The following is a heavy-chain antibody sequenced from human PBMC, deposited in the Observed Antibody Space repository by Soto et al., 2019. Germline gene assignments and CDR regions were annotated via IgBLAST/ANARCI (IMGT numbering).Heavy chain of an antibody. D-gene: IGHD3-10*01. CDR1: GDRVSSDTGA. V-gene: IGHV6-1*01. J-gene: IGHJ6*02. CDR3: AGVTWFRGLDV. CDR2: TYYRSEWSF. Sequence: QVQLQQSGPRLVKPSQTLSLTCAISGDRVSSDTGAWNWIRQSPSRGLEWLGRTYYRSEWSFDYAISVKSRITIDPDTSKNQFSLHLESLTPEDTAVYYCAGVTWFRGLDVWGQGTAVTVSS.